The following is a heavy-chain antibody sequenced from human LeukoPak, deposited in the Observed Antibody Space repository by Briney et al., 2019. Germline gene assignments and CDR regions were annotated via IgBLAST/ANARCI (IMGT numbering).Heavy chain of an antibody. V-gene: IGHV3-7*01. D-gene: IGHD2-21*02. CDR2: IKQDGSEK. CDR1: GFTFSSYW. CDR3: ARPVWCGGDCYYFDY. Sequence: AGGSLRLSCAASGFTFSSYWMSWVRQAPGKGLEWVANIKQDGSEKYYVDPVKGRFTISRDNAKNSLYLQMNSLRAEDTAVYYCARPVWCGGDCYYFDYWGQGTLVTVSS. J-gene: IGHJ4*02.